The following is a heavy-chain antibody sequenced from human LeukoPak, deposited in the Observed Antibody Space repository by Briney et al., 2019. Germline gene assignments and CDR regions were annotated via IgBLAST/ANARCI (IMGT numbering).Heavy chain of an antibody. Sequence: ETLSLTCSVSGGSIDYYFWDWIRQPPGKGLEWIGYVYYSGTTDYNPSLMSRVSISVDTSKNQFSLRLSSVTAADTAVYYCARRPTLAAGHYYYMDVWGKGTTVIVSS. J-gene: IGHJ6*03. CDR2: VYYSGTT. CDR3: ARRPTLAAGHYYYMDV. V-gene: IGHV4-59*08. CDR1: GGSIDYYF.